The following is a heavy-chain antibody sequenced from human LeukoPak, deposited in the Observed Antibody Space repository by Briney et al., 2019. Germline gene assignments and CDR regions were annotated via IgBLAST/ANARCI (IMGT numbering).Heavy chain of an antibody. Sequence: ASEKVSCKASGYTFTSYDINWVRQAPGQGLEWMGWMNPNSGNTGYAQKFQGRVTMTRNTSISTAYMELSSLRSEDTAVYYCARADFWSGYDAFDIWGQGTMVTVSS. CDR1: GYTFTSYD. CDR2: MNPNSGNT. J-gene: IGHJ3*02. D-gene: IGHD3-3*01. CDR3: ARADFWSGYDAFDI. V-gene: IGHV1-8*01.